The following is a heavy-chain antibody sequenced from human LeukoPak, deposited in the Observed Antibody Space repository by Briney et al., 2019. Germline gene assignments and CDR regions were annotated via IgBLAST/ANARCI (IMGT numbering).Heavy chain of an antibody. J-gene: IGHJ5*02. D-gene: IGHD2-15*01. CDR3: ARVRYCSGGSCYGNWYDP. CDR2: ISSSGRSI. Sequence: GGSLRLSCAASGFTFSSYEMNWVRQAPGKGVEWVSYISSSGRSINYADSVRGRFTISRDNGQNSLYLQMNSLRAEDTAVYYCARVRYCSGGSCYGNWYDPWGQGTLVTVSS. V-gene: IGHV3-48*03. CDR1: GFTFSSYE.